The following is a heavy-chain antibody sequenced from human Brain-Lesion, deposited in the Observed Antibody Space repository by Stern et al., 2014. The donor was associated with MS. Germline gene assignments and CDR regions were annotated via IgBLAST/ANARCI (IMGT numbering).Heavy chain of an antibody. CDR1: GYTLTELS. V-gene: IGHV1-24*01. CDR3: ATLSPGAGGNYYRHFDY. CDR2: FDPEDGET. J-gene: IGHJ4*02. D-gene: IGHD1-26*01. Sequence: LVQSGASVKVSCKVSGYTLTELSMHWVRQAPRKGLEWMGGFDPEDGETIYAQKFQGRVTMTEDTSTDTAYMELSSLRSEDTAVYYCATLSPGAGGNYYRHFDYWGQGTLVTVSS.